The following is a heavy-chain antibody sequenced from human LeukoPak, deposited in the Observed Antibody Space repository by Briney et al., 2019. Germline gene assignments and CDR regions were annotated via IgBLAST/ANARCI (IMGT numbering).Heavy chain of an antibody. D-gene: IGHD7-27*01. CDR1: GYTFTNYG. J-gene: IGHJ5*02. V-gene: IGHV1-18*04. CDR3: ARNSPRDVAGRQFLPGVLSLLSQCDNCFDP. Sequence: ASVKVSCKASGYTFTNYGISWVRQAPGQGLEWMGWINTYNGNTNYAQKFQGRVTMTTDTSTSTAYMELRRLRSDDTAVYYCARNSPRDVAGRQFLPGVLSLLSQCDNCFDPWGQGTLVSVSS. CDR2: INTYNGNT.